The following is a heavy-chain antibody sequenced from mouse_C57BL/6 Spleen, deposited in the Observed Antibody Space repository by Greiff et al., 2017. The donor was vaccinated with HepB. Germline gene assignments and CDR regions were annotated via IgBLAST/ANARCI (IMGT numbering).Heavy chain of an antibody. CDR1: GFTFSSYA. CDR2: ISDGGSYT. CDR3: ARVGVEATVVAKDYAMDY. J-gene: IGHJ4*01. Sequence: EVQGVESGGGLVKPGGSLKLSCAASGFTFSSYAMSWVRQTPEKRLEWVATISDGGSYTYYPDNVKGRFTISRDNAKNNLYLQMSHLKSEDTAMYYCARVGVEATVVAKDYAMDYWGQGTSVTGSS. D-gene: IGHD1-1*01. V-gene: IGHV5-4*01.